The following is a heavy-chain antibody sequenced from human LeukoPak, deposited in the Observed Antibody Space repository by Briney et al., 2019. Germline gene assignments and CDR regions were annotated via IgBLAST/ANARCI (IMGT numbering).Heavy chain of an antibody. CDR1: GYTFTSYG. Sequence: ASVKVSCKASGYTFTSYGISWVRQAPGQGLEWMGWISAYNGNTSYAQKLQGRVTMTTDTSTSTAYMELRSLRSDDTAVYYCARARWLQILGDYWGQGTLVTVSS. V-gene: IGHV1-18*01. CDR3: ARARWLQILGDY. CDR2: ISAYNGNT. D-gene: IGHD5-24*01. J-gene: IGHJ4*02.